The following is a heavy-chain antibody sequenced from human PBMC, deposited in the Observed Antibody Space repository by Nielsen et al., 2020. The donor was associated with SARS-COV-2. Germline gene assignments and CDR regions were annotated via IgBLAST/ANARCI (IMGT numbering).Heavy chain of an antibody. CDR3: ASGRAPVLRFLEWPPS. J-gene: IGHJ5*02. CDR2: INPSGGST. CDR1: GYTFTSYY. V-gene: IGHV1-46*01. Sequence: ASVKVSCKASGYTFTSYYMHWVRQAPGQGLEWMGIINPSGGSTTYAQKFQGRVTMTRDTSTSTVYMELSSLRSEDTAVYYCASGRAPVLRFLEWPPSWGQGTLVTVSS. D-gene: IGHD3-3*01.